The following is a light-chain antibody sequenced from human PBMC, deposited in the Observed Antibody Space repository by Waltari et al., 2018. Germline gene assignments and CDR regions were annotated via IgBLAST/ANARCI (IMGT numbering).Light chain of an antibody. CDR3: LQVNSYPFT. CDR1: QGISSY. CDR2: GGS. V-gene: IGKV1-9*01. Sequence: DIQLTQPPLSLSASVGYRLTITCRASQGISSYLPWYQQKAGRAPKLLIYGGSTLPNGVPSRFSGSGFGTDFTLTISSLQPEDFATYYCLQVNSYPFTFGPGTTVDIK. J-gene: IGKJ3*01.